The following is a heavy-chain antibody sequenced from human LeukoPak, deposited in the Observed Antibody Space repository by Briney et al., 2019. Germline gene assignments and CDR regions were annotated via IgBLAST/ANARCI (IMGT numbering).Heavy chain of an antibody. Sequence: SVKVSCKASGGTFSSYAISWVRQAPGQGLEWMGGIIPIFGTANYAQKFQGRVTITADESTSTAYMELSSLRSEDTAVYYCARAHKPYYYDSSGYFLFDYWGQGTLVTVSS. D-gene: IGHD3-22*01. CDR1: GGTFSSYA. CDR2: IIPIFGTA. CDR3: ARAHKPYYYDSSGYFLFDY. J-gene: IGHJ4*02. V-gene: IGHV1-69*13.